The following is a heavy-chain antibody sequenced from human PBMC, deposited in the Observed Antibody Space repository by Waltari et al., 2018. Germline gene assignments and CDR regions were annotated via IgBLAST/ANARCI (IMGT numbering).Heavy chain of an antibody. CDR2: IKQDGSEK. D-gene: IGHD5-12*01. Sequence: EVQLVESGGGLVQLGGSRRLSGAASGFTFGSNWMSWVRQAPGKGLEWVANIKQDGSEKYYVDSVKGRFTISRDNAKNSVYLQMNSLRAEDTAVYYCARSESGPDYWGQGTLVIVSS. J-gene: IGHJ4*02. CDR1: GFTFGSNW. V-gene: IGHV3-7*03. CDR3: ARSESGPDY.